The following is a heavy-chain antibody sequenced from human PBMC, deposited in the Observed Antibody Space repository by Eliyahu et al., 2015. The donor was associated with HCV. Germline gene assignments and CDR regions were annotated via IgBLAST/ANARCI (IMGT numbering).Heavy chain of an antibody. J-gene: IGHJ5*02. CDR2: ILDNGVRT. D-gene: IGHD2-21*01. Sequence: EVQLVESGGGLVQPGGSLXLSCSASGFSFGSYVMQWVRQAPGKGLESLASILDNGVRTYYADSVRGRFTISRDNSKSTLYLQMTNLRAEDTAVYYCVKIPWGEVVVVPAWGQGTLVTVST. CDR3: VKIPWGEVVVVPA. V-gene: IGHV3-64D*08. CDR1: GFSFGSYV.